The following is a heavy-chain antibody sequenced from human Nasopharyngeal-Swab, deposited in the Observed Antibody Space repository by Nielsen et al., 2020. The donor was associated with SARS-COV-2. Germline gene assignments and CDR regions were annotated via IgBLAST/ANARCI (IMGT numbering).Heavy chain of an antibody. V-gene: IGHV4-39*01. Sequence: SETLSLTCAVSGGSITSSSYYWGWIRQPPGKGLQWIGFLFYTGSTYSDPSLKSRVTMSADTSKNQFSLKLSSVTATDTAIYYCARWARRSAGNCFDYWGQGILVTVSS. CDR1: GGSITSSSYY. CDR2: LFYTGST. J-gene: IGHJ4*01. CDR3: ARWARRSAGNCFDY. D-gene: IGHD6-13*01.